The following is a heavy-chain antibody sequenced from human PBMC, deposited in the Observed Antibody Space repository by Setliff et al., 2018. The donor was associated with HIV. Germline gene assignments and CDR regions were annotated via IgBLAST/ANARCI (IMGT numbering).Heavy chain of an antibody. Sequence: EASVKVSCKASAYTFTAYYIHWVRQAPGQGLEWMGWINPNSGGTNYAQKFQGRVTMTMDTSITTAYMELSSLSSDDTAVYYCARDHVVCSGGTCRSEDPYYYYYMNLWGEGTTVTVSS. CDR1: AYTFTAYY. CDR2: INPNSGGT. J-gene: IGHJ6*03. V-gene: IGHV1-2*02. D-gene: IGHD2-15*01. CDR3: ARDHVVCSGGTCRSEDPYYYYYMNL.